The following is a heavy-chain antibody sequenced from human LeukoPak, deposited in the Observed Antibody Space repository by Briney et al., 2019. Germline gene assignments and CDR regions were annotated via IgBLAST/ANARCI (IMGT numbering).Heavy chain of an antibody. CDR3: ARDVLPRGFDP. Sequence: GXXVKVSFKASGGTFSIYAISWVRQAPGQGREWMGGIIPIFGIANYAQEVQGRGTITADKSTSTAYMELSSLRSEDTAVYYCARDVLPRGFDPWGQGTLLTVSS. J-gene: IGHJ5*02. CDR1: GGTFSIYA. CDR2: IIPIFGIA. D-gene: IGHD3-10*01. V-gene: IGHV1-69*17.